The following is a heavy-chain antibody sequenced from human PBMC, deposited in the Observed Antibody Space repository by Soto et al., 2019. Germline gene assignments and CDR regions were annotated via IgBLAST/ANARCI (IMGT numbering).Heavy chain of an antibody. J-gene: IGHJ3*02. D-gene: IGHD4-17*01. CDR2: IWYDGSNK. CDR1: GFTFSSYG. Sequence: GSLRLSCAASGFTFSSYGMHWVRQAPGKGLEWVAVIWYDGSNKYYADSVKGRFTISRDNSKNTLYLQMNSLRAEDTAVYYCASETMATVTTFAFDIWGQGTMVTVSS. V-gene: IGHV3-33*01. CDR3: ASETMATVTTFAFDI.